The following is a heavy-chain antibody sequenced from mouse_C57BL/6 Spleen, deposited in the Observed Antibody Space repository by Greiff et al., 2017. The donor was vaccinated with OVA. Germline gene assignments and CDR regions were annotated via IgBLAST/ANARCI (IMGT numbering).Heavy chain of an antibody. J-gene: IGHJ4*01. Sequence: VQLQQSGAELVKPGASVKLSCKASGYTFTSYWMHWVKQRPGQGLEWIGMIHPNSGSTNYNEKFKSKATLTVDKSSSTAYMQLSSLTSEDSAVYYGAGDYSGSYAMDYWGQGTSVTVSS. CDR2: IHPNSGST. CDR3: AGDYSGSYAMDY. CDR1: GYTFTSYW. D-gene: IGHD1-3*01. V-gene: IGHV1-64*01.